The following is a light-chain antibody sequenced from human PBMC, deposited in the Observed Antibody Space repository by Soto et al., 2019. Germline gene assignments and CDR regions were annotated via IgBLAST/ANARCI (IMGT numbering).Light chain of an antibody. CDR1: QSLLHSRGYNY. CDR2: LAS. J-gene: IGKJ2*01. V-gene: IGKV2-28*01. Sequence: IVVTQSPGSLPVTPGEPASISCRSSQSLLHSRGYNYLDWYVQRPGQSPPVLIYLASNRASGVPDRFSGNGSGTDFTLKISKVEPEDVGIYYCMQTLQTPHTFGRGTKLEIK. CDR3: MQTLQTPHT.